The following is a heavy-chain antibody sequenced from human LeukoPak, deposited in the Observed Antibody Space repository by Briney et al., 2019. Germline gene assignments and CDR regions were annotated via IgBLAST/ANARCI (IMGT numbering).Heavy chain of an antibody. CDR2: IYPGDSDT. D-gene: IGHD3-10*01. CDR1: GYSFTSYW. J-gene: IGHJ6*03. CDR3: ARRNYYYGSGSYYEYYYYYYVDV. V-gene: IGHV5-51*01. Sequence: GESLKISCKGSGYSFTSYWIGWVRQMPGKGLEWMGIIYPGDSDTRYSPSFQGQVTISADKSISTAYLQWSSLKASDTAMYYCARRNYYYGSGSYYEYYYYYYVDVWGKGTTVTVSS.